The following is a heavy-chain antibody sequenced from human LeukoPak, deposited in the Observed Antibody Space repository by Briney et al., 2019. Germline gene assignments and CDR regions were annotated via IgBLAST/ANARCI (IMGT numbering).Heavy chain of an antibody. J-gene: IGHJ6*04. CDR2: ISAYSSNT. Sequence: ASVKVSCKASGYTCTSYGISWVRQAPGQGLEWMGWISAYSSNTNYAQKLQGRVTMTTDTSTSTAYMELRSLRSDDTAVYYCARYLWFGEFPSDPSGMFYGMDVWGKGTTVTVSS. D-gene: IGHD3-10*01. CDR3: ARYLWFGEFPSDPSGMFYGMDV. V-gene: IGHV1-18*04. CDR1: GYTCTSYG.